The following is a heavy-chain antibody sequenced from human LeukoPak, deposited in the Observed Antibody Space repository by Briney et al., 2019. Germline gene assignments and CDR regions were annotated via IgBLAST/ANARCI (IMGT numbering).Heavy chain of an antibody. V-gene: IGHV3-21*01. D-gene: IGHD5-24*01. CDR3: ARDEEMATIGAFDY. CDR2: ISSSSSYI. Sequence: GSLRLSCAASGFTFSSYSMNWVRQAPGKGLEWVSSISSSSSYIYYADSVKGRFTISRDNAKNSLYLQMNSLRAEDTAVYYCARDEEMATIGAFDYWGQGTLVTVSS. CDR1: GFTFSSYS. J-gene: IGHJ4*02.